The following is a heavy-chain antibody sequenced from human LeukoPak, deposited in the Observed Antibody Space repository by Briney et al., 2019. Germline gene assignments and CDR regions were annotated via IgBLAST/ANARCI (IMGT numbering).Heavy chain of an antibody. J-gene: IGHJ6*03. CDR2: VSNDGSTR. CDR1: EFTISRYC. D-gene: IGHD2-21*02. Sequence: GGSLRLSCAASEFTISRYCMHWVRQAPGRGLEWVAVVSNDGSTRLYADSVKGRFTISRDNSKNTLYLQMNSLRPEDTAVYYCARDSVVTAAPYMDVWGKRTTVTVFS. CDR3: ARDSVVTAAPYMDV. V-gene: IGHV3-30*04.